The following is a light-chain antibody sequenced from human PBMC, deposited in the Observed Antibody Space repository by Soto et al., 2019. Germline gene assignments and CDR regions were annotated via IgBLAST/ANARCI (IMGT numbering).Light chain of an antibody. CDR3: ATYDDSLSGVV. CDR2: SND. Sequence: QSVLTQPPAASGTPGQSVSISCSGSISNIGTNYVYWYQQLPGTAPKLLIFSNDERPSGVPGRFSGSKSVTSASLAISGLRSEDEADYYCATYDDSLSGVVFGGGTKLTVL. V-gene: IGLV1-47*02. J-gene: IGLJ2*01. CDR1: ISNIGTNY.